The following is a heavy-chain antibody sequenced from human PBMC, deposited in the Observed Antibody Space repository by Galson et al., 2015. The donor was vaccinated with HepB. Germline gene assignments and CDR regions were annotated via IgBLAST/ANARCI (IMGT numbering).Heavy chain of an antibody. V-gene: IGHV3-30-3*01. CDR3: ARGGDYAWGSSPLGY. D-gene: IGHD3-16*01. CDR2: ISYDGSNK. CDR1: GFTFSSYA. J-gene: IGHJ4*02. Sequence: SLRLSCAASGFTFSSYAMHWVRQAPGKGLEWVAVISYDGSNKYYADSVKGRFTISRDNSKNTLYLQMNSLRAEDTAVYYCARGGDYAWGSSPLGYWGQGTLVTVSS.